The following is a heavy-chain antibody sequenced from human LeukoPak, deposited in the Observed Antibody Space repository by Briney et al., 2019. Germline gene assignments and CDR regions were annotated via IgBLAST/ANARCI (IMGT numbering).Heavy chain of an antibody. CDR2: IKQDGSEK. V-gene: IGHV3-7*01. CDR3: ARAGMYSSGRYYFDY. D-gene: IGHD6-19*01. CDR1: GFTFSNYW. J-gene: IGHJ4*02. Sequence: PGGSLRLSCAASGFTFSNYWMSWVRQAPGKGLEWVATIKQDGSEKYYVDSVKGRFTFSRDNAKNSLYLQMNSLRVDDTAVFYCARAGMYSSGRYYFDYWGQGTLVTVSS.